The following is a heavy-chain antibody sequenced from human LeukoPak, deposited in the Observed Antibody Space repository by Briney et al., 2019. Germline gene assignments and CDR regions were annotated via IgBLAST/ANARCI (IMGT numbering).Heavy chain of an antibody. V-gene: IGHV4-30-2*01. CDR1: GGSISSGGYS. J-gene: IGHJ6*02. CDR2: IYHSGST. D-gene: IGHD1-14*01. Sequence: KASETLPLTCAVSGGSISSGGYSWSWIRQPPGKGLEWIGYIYHSGSTYYNPSLKSRVTISVDRSKNQFSLKLSSVTAADTAVYYCARGGRGGTHYYYYYGMDVWGQGTTVTVSS. CDR3: ARGGRGGTHYYYYYGMDV.